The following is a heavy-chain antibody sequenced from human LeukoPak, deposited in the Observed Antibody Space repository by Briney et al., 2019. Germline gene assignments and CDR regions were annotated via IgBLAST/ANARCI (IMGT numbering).Heavy chain of an antibody. CDR2: ISYDGSNK. CDR1: GFTFSSYA. CDR3: ARGSSITMVRGVIIKHYYYYGMDV. D-gene: IGHD3-10*01. Sequence: GRSLRLSCAASGFTFSSYAMHWVRQAPGKGLEWVAVISYDGSNKYYADSVKGRFTISRDNSKNTLYLQTNSLRAEDTAVYYCARGSSITMVRGVIIKHYYYYGMDVWGQGTTVTVSS. J-gene: IGHJ6*02. V-gene: IGHV3-30*04.